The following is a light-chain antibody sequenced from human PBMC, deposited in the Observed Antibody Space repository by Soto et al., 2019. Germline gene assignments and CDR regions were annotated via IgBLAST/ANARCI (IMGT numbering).Light chain of an antibody. Sequence: DIQMTQSPSILSASVGDRVTITCRASQSISSWLAWYQQKPGKAPNLLIHKASHLESGVPSRFSGSGSGTEFTLTISSLQPGDFVTYYCQHYNTYPWTFGQGTKVDIK. CDR3: QHYNTYPWT. V-gene: IGKV1-5*03. J-gene: IGKJ1*01. CDR2: KAS. CDR1: QSISSW.